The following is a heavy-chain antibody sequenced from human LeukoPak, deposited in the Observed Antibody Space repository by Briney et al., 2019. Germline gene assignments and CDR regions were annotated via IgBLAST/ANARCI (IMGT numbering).Heavy chain of an antibody. J-gene: IGHJ4*02. Sequence: WASVKVSCKASGGTFSSYAISWVRQAPGQGLEWMGGIIPIFGTANYAQKFQGRVTITADESTSTAYMELSSLRSEDTAVYYCASGKVTAIGVTDHWGQGTLVTVSS. CDR1: GGTFSSYA. V-gene: IGHV1-69*13. CDR3: ASGKVTAIGVTDH. CDR2: IIPIFGTA. D-gene: IGHD2-21*02.